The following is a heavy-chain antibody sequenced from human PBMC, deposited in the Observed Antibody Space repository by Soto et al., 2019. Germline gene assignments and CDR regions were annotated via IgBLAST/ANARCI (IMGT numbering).Heavy chain of an antibody. CDR2: ISYDGSNK. Sequence: QVQLVESGGGVVQPGRSLRLSCAASGFTFSSYGMHWVRQAPGKGLEWVAVISYDGSNKYYADSVKGRFTISRDNSKNTLYLQMNSLRAEDMAVYYCAKGLGNYNYYYYGMDVWGQGTTVTVSS. CDR1: GFTFSSYG. V-gene: IGHV3-30*18. D-gene: IGHD1-7*01. J-gene: IGHJ6*02. CDR3: AKGLGNYNYYYYGMDV.